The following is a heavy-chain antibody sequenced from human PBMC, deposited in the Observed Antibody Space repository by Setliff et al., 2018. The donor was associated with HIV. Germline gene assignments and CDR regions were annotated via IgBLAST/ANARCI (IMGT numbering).Heavy chain of an antibody. V-gene: IGHV4-59*11. CDR2: IYYSGST. CDR3: ARARRPDYGGNSPYFDY. D-gene: IGHD4-17*01. J-gene: IGHJ4*02. Sequence: PSETLSLTCTVSGGSISSHYWSWIRQPPGKGLEWIGYIYYSGSTNYNPSLKSRVTISVDTSKNQFSLKLSSVTAADTAVYYCARARRPDYGGNSPYFDYWGQGTLVTVSS. CDR1: GGSISSHY.